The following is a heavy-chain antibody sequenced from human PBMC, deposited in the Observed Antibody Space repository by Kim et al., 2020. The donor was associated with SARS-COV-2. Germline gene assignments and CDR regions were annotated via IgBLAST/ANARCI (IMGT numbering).Heavy chain of an antibody. D-gene: IGHD1-26*01. Sequence: GGSLRLSCAASGFTFSSYWMTWVRQAPGKGLEWVANIKEDGSVKYYVDSVRGRFTISRDNAKNSLFLQMNGLRAGDTAVYYCARGGNYGYFDSWGQGTL. J-gene: IGHJ4*02. CDR1: GFTFSSYW. CDR3: ARGGNYGYFDS. CDR2: IKEDGSVK. V-gene: IGHV3-7*01.